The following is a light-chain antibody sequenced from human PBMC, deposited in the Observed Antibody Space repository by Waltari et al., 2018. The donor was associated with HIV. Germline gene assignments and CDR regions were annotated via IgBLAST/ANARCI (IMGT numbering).Light chain of an antibody. CDR2: DKN. V-gene: IGLV3-19*01. CDR1: SLRRNY. CDR3: NSRDSSDNHLV. J-gene: IGLJ3*02. Sequence: SSELTQDPAVSVALGQTVRITCQGDSLRRNYASWYKQKPGHAPVPVIYDKNSRPAGITDRFSGSRSRNTASLTITGDQAEDEADYYGNSRDSSDNHLVFGGGTKLTVL.